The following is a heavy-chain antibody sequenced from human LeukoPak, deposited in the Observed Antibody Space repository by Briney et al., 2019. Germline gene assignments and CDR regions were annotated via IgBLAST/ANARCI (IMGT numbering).Heavy chain of an antibody. CDR3: ARDLLNYGSAYYDVGIFDS. D-gene: IGHD3-10*01. CDR1: GLSFSTSG. CDR2: ISKDGRKN. Sequence: GRSLRLSCEASGLSFSTSGVHWVHQAPGKGLEWMAVISKDGRKNHYADSVKGCFTISRDNSKSTLFLQMNSLRPEDTAIYYCARDLLNYGSAYYDVGIFDSWGQGTLVTVSS. V-gene: IGHV3-30*04. J-gene: IGHJ4*02.